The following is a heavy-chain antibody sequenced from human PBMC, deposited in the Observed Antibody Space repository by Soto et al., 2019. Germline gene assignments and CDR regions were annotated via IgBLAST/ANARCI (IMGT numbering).Heavy chain of an antibody. CDR2: IVPLFRTT. CDR1: GGTFSSYA. CDR3: ARGGYSSTWSNLLDRSGLDF. V-gene: IGHV1-69*06. J-gene: IGHJ6*02. Sequence: QVQLVQSGAEAKKPGSSVKVSCKTSGGTFSSYAISWVRQAPGQGLEWMGGIVPLFRTTNYAQKFQGRVNITAYTSTYTVYMELRGLRYGDTAVYYCARGGYSSTWSNLLDRSGLDFWDQGITVTVSS. D-gene: IGHD6-13*01.